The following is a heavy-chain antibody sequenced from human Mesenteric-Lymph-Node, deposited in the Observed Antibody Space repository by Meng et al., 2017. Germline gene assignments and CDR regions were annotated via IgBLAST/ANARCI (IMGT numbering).Heavy chain of an antibody. D-gene: IGHD1-14*01. V-gene: IGHV3-72*01. J-gene: IGHJ4*02. CDR2: TRNKANSYTT. CDR3: ARNNNGADY. Sequence: LQVSGPGGGLAQPVRSLIRAGAAAGFTFSDHYRDWVRQAPGKGLEWVGRTRNKANSYTTDYAASVKGRFTISRDDSKDSMYLQMNGLKTEDTAVYYCARNNNGADYWGQGTLVTVSS. CDR1: GFTFSDHY.